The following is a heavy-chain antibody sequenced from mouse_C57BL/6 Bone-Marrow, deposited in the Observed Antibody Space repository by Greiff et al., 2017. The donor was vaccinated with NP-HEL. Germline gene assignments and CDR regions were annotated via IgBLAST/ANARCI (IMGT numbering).Heavy chain of an antibody. V-gene: IGHV5-6*01. J-gene: IGHJ4*01. CDR2: ISSGGSYT. Sequence: EVHLVESGGDLVKPGGSLKLSCAASGFTFSSYGMSWVRQTPDKRLEWVATISSGGSYTYYPDSVKGRFTISRDKAKNTLYLQMSSLKSEDTAMYYCARAHDGPWGQGTSVTVSS. CDR3: ARAHDGP. D-gene: IGHD2-3*01. CDR1: GFTFSSYG.